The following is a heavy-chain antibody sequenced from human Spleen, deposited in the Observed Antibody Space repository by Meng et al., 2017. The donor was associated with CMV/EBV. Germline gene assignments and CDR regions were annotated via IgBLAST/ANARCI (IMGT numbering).Heavy chain of an antibody. CDR1: GGSISSYY. CDR2: IYSSGST. Sequence: QVQLQESVPGLVTPSATLSLSCTVSGGSISSYYWNWIRQPAGKGLEWIGRIYSSGSTNYSPSLTSRVTMSIDTSYNQFSVKLSSVTAADTAVYYCARGTNYGAGNWFDLWGQGTLVTVSS. J-gene: IGHJ5*02. V-gene: IGHV4-4*07. D-gene: IGHD3-10*01. CDR3: ARGTNYGAGNWFDL.